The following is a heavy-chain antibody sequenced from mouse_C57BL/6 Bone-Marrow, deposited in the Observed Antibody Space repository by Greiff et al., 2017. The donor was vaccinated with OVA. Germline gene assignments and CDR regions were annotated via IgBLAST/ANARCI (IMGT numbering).Heavy chain of an antibody. D-gene: IGHD2-5*01. CDR3: TRGYSNYYAMDY. Sequence: VQLVESEAELVRPGASVTLSCKASGYTFTDYEMHWVKQTPVHGLEWIGAIDPETGGTAYNQKFKGKAILTADKSSSTAYMELRSLTSEDSAVYYCTRGYSNYYAMDYWGQGTSVTVSS. CDR1: GYTFTDYE. V-gene: IGHV1-15*01. CDR2: IDPETGGT. J-gene: IGHJ4*01.